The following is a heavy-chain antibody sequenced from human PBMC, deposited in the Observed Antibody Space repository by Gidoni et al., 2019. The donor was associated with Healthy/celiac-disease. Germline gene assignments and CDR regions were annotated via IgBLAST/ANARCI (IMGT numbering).Heavy chain of an antibody. V-gene: IGHV3-9*01. CDR2: ISWNSGSI. Sequence: EVQLVESGGGLVQPGRSLRLSCAASGFPFDDYAMHWVRQAPGKGLEWVSGISWNSGSIGYADSVKGRFTISRDNAKNSLYLQMNSLRAEDTALYYCAKETSSSFDYWGQGTLVTVSS. J-gene: IGHJ4*02. CDR1: GFPFDDYA. CDR3: AKETSSSFDY. D-gene: IGHD6-13*01.